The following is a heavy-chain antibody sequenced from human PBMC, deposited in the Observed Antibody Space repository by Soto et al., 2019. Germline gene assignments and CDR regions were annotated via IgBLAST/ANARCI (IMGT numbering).Heavy chain of an antibody. CDR3: AKDQGSSWYEIDY. CDR1: GFTFSNYA. V-gene: IGHV3-23*01. CDR2: ISGSGGST. Sequence: EVQLLESGGGLVQPGGSLRLSCAASGFTFSNYAVTWVRQAPGKGLEWVSTISGSGGSTYYADSVKGRFTISRDNSKNTLYLQMNRLRAEDTAVYYCAKDQGSSWYEIDYWGQGTLVTFSS. D-gene: IGHD6-13*01. J-gene: IGHJ4*02.